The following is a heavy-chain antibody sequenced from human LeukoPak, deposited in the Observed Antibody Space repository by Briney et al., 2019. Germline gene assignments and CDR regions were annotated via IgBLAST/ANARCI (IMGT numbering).Heavy chain of an antibody. CDR1: GFTFSSYG. Sequence: GGSLRLSCAASGFTFSSYGMTWVRQAPGKGLEWVSYISSSSSTIYYADSVKGRFTISRDNAKNSLYLQLNSLRAEDTAVYYCANFYWGQGTLVTVSS. V-gene: IGHV3-48*01. CDR3: ANFY. CDR2: ISSSSSTI. J-gene: IGHJ4*02.